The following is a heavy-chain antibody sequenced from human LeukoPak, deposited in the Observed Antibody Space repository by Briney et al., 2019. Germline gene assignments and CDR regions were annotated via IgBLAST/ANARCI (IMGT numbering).Heavy chain of an antibody. Sequence: PGGSLRLSCAASGFTFSSDSMTWVRQTPGKGLEWVAVLWYDGSKEFYADSVRGRFTISRDNSKNTLYLQMNSLRAEDTAVYYCAKLATDDSSGYYYHTNWYFDLWGRGTLVTVSS. J-gene: IGHJ2*01. CDR1: GFTFSSDS. V-gene: IGHV3-33*06. CDR2: LWYDGSKE. CDR3: AKLATDDSSGYYYHTNWYFDL. D-gene: IGHD3-22*01.